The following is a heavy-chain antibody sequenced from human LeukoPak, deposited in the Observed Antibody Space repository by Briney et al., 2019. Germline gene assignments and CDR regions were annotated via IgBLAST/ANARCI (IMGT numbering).Heavy chain of an antibody. CDR1: GGSIRSSSHY. CDR3: ARTYCGGDCPIDY. V-gene: IGHV4-39*01. D-gene: IGHD2-21*02. J-gene: IGHJ4*02. CDR2: IYYSGST. Sequence: SETLSLTCTVSGGSIRSSSHYWGWIRQPPGKGLEWIGSIYYSGSTYYNPSLKSRVTISVDTSKDQFSLKLSSVTAADTAVYYCARTYCGGDCPIDYWGQGTLVTVSS.